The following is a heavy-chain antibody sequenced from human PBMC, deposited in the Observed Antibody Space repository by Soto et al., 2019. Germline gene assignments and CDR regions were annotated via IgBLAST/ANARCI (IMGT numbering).Heavy chain of an antibody. V-gene: IGHV1-18*01. D-gene: IGHD4-17*01. CDR3: ARDNGDFGLDY. Sequence: QVQLVQSGAEVKKPGASVKVSCKASGYSFTSYGISWVRQAPGQGLEWMGRINAYSGNTNFAQKLQGRVTMTTDTTTRTAFMELRSMRSDDTAVDYCARDNGDFGLDYWGQGTLVTVSS. CDR1: GYSFTSYG. CDR2: INAYSGNT. J-gene: IGHJ4*02.